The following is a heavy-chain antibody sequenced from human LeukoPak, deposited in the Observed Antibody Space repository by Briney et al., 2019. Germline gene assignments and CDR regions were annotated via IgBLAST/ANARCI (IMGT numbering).Heavy chain of an antibody. CDR2: VNANGINT. Sequence: GGSLRLSCAPSGFAFYFYAMTWIRQAPGKGLQWLSTVNANGINTYYADSVRGLFTISREYSKNTLYLQLNSLRAEDTGIYYCAKPISGGLAVSGDWFDPWGQGTLVTVSS. D-gene: IGHD6-19*01. J-gene: IGHJ5*02. CDR1: GFAFYFYA. V-gene: IGHV3-23*01. CDR3: AKPISGGLAVSGDWFDP.